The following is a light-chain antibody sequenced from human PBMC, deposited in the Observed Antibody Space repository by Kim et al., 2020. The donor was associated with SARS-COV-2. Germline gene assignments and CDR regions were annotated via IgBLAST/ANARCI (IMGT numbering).Light chain of an antibody. J-gene: IGKJ1*01. V-gene: IGKV1-5*03. Sequence: DIQMTQSPSTLSASVGDRVTITCRASQSISSWLAWYQQKPGKTPKLLIYMASSLESGVPSRFSGSGSGTEFTLTIGSLQPGDFATFNGQQYNSAPWTFGAGTK. CDR3: QQYNSAPWT. CDR2: MAS. CDR1: QSISSW.